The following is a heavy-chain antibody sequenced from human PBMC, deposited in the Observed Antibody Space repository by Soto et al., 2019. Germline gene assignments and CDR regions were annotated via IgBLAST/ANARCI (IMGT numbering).Heavy chain of an antibody. CDR3: ARGSYYDSSGYYGP. D-gene: IGHD3-22*01. Sequence: QVQLQESGPGLVKPSQSLSLTCTDSGGSISSGGYYWSCIRQHPGKGLEWIGYIYYSGSTYYNPSLNSRVTISVDTSKYQFSLKLSSVTAADTAVYYCARGSYYDSSGYYGPWGQGTLVTVSS. CDR2: IYYSGST. J-gene: IGHJ5*02. CDR1: GGSISSGGYY. V-gene: IGHV4-31*03.